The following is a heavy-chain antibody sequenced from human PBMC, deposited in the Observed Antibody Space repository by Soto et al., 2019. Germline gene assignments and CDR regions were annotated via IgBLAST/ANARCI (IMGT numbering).Heavy chain of an antibody. D-gene: IGHD1-26*01. Sequence: GGSLRLSCAASGFTFNRYAMSWVRQAPGKGLEWVGFIRSKAYGGTTEYAASVKGRFTISRDDSKSIAYLQLNSLKTEDTAVYYCTRDYSSGSYLNYYYPGIDVWGKGTTVTVSS. CDR1: GFTFNRYA. CDR3: TRDYSSGSYLNYYYPGIDV. CDR2: IRSKAYGGTT. V-gene: IGHV3-49*04. J-gene: IGHJ6*04.